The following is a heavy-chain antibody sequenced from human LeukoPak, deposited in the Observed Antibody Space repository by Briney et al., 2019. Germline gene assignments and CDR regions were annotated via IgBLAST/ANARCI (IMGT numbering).Heavy chain of an antibody. D-gene: IGHD1-7*01. Sequence: GGSLRLSCAASGFTFSSYGMHWVRQAPGKGLEWVAVIWYDGSNKYYADSVRGRFTISRDNSKNTIYLQMDSLRAEDTAIYYCARDYWWNYDYWGQGTLVTVSS. CDR1: GFTFSSYG. CDR3: ARDYWWNYDY. V-gene: IGHV3-33*01. CDR2: IWYDGSNK. J-gene: IGHJ4*02.